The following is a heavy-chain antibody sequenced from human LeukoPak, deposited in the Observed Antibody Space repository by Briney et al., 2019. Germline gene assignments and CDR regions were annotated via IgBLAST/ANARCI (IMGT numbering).Heavy chain of an antibody. D-gene: IGHD6-13*01. CDR2: IGGSGDTT. Sequence: GGSLRLSCAASGFTFSSYAMSRVRQAPGKGLEWVSTIGGSGDTTFYADSVRGRFTISRDNSNNTLYLQMSSLRAEDTAVYCCAKERSSIPAAANYWGQGTLVTVSS. J-gene: IGHJ4*02. CDR1: GFTFSSYA. CDR3: AKERSSIPAAANY. V-gene: IGHV3-23*01.